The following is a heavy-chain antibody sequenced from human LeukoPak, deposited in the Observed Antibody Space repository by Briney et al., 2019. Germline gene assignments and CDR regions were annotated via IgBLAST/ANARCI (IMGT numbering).Heavy chain of an antibody. CDR3: ARGKGPYSSSPHVPMQDDY. CDR2: INPNSGGT. D-gene: IGHD6-6*01. J-gene: IGHJ4*02. CDR1: GYTFTGYY. V-gene: IGHV1-2*02. Sequence: GASVKVSCKASGYTFTGYYMHWVRQAPGQGLEWMGWINPNSGGTNYAQKFQGRVTMTRDTSISTAYMELSRLRSDDTAVYYCARGKGPYSSSPHVPMQDDYWGQGTLVTVSS.